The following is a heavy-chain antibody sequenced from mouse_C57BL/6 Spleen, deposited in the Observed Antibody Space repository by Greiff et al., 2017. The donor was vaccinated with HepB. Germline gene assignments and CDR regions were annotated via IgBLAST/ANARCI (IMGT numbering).Heavy chain of an antibody. Sequence: VQLKESGPELVKPGASVKIPCKASGYTFTDYNMDWVKQSHGKSLEWIGDINPNNGGTIYNQKFKGKATLTVDKSSSTAYMELRSLTSEDTAVYYCARYGYDEYYAMDYWGQGTSVTVSS. CDR3: ARYGYDEYYAMDY. CDR2: INPNNGGT. D-gene: IGHD2-2*01. CDR1: GYTFTDYN. V-gene: IGHV1-18*01. J-gene: IGHJ4*01.